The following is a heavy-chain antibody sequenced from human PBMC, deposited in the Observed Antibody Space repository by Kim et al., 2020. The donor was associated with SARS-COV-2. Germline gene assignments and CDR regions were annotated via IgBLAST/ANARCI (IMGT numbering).Heavy chain of an antibody. D-gene: IGHD3-9*01. CDR1: GFTFSSYG. Sequence: GRSLRLSCAASGFTFSSYGMHWVRQAPGKGLEWVAVISYDGSNKYYADSVKGRFTISRDNSKNTLYLQMNSLRAEDTAVYYCAKGRYFDWFAVMYYFDYWGQGTLVTVSS. CDR3: AKGRYFDWFAVMYYFDY. V-gene: IGHV3-30*18. J-gene: IGHJ4*02. CDR2: ISYDGSNK.